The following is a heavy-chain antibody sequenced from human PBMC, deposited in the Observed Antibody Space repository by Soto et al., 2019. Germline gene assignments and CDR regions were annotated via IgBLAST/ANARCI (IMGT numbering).Heavy chain of an antibody. CDR3: ASHPRDSSGYWYYFDY. V-gene: IGHV3-21*01. CDR2: ISSSSSYI. D-gene: IGHD3-22*01. CDR1: GFTFSSYN. J-gene: IGHJ4*02. Sequence: GGALRLSRARSGFTFSSYNKKWGPPGPREGLEWVSSISSSSSYIYYADSAKGRFTISRDNAKNSLYLQMNSLRAEDTAVYYCASHPRDSSGYWYYFDYWGQGTLVTVSS.